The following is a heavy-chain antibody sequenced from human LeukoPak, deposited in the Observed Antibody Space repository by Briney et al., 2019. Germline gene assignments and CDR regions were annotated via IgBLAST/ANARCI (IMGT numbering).Heavy chain of an antibody. CDR1: GGSISSYY. Sequence: SETLSLTCTVSGGSISSYYWRWIRQPAGEGLEWIGRIYTSGSTNYSPSLKSRVTMSVDTSKTQFSLKLSSVTAADTAVYYCAREEVGATLWFDPWGQGTLVTVSS. V-gene: IGHV4-4*07. D-gene: IGHD1-26*01. CDR2: IYTSGST. J-gene: IGHJ5*02. CDR3: AREEVGATLWFDP.